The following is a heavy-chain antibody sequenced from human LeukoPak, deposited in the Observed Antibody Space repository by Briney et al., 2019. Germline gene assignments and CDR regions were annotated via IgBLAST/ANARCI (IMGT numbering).Heavy chain of an antibody. Sequence: GGSLRLSCSASGFTFSSYAMHWVRQAPGKGLEYVSAISSNGGSTYYADSVKGRFTISRDNSKNTLYLQMCSLRAEDTAVYYCVKERNPYSGSYYLDYWGQGTLVTVSS. D-gene: IGHD1-26*01. CDR1: GFTFSSYA. CDR2: ISSNGGST. V-gene: IGHV3-64D*06. CDR3: VKERNPYSGSYYLDY. J-gene: IGHJ4*02.